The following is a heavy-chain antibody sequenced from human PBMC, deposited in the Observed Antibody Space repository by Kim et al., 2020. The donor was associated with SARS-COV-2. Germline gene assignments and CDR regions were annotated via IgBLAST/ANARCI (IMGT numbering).Heavy chain of an antibody. V-gene: IGHV3-13*01. CDR2: ITSAGDT. CDR3: ARGRLIVGFDP. J-gene: IGHJ5*02. Sequence: GGSLRLSCAASGFTFSSYDMHWVRQPTGEGLEWVSGITSAGDTYYPDSVKGRFIISRENAKNSSYLQMNSLRAGDTAVYYCARGRLIVGFDPCGQGILVT. CDR1: GFTFSSYD. D-gene: IGHD3-22*01.